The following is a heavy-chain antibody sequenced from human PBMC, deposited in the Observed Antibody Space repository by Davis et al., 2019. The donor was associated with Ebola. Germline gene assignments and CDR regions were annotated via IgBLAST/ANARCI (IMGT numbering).Heavy chain of an antibody. CDR2: ISSSGSTI. J-gene: IGHJ6*02. CDR3: ARVGPSEDYSNARVYYYGMDV. D-gene: IGHD4-11*01. V-gene: IGHV3-48*03. CDR1: GFTFSSYE. Sequence: GGSLRLSCAASGFTFSSYEMNWVRQAPGKWLEWVSYISSSGSTIYYADSVKGRFTISRDNAKNSLYLQMNSLRAEDTAVYYCARVGPSEDYSNARVYYYGMDVWGQGTTVTVSS.